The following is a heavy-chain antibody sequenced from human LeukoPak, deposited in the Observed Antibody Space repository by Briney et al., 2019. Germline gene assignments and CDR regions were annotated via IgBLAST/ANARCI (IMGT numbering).Heavy chain of an antibody. CDR1: GYSISSGYY. J-gene: IGHJ6*03. Sequence: SETLSLTCTVSGYSISSGYYWGWIRPPPGKGLEWIGSIYHSGSTYYNPSLKSRVTISGDTSKNQFSLKLSSVTAADTAVYYCARGVGSGSYRYYYYYYMDVWGKGTTVTVSS. CDR2: IYHSGST. D-gene: IGHD1-26*01. CDR3: ARGVGSGSYRYYYYYYMDV. V-gene: IGHV4-38-2*02.